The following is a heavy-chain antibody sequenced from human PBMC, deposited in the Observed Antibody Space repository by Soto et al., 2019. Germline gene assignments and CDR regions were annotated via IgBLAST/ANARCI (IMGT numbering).Heavy chain of an antibody. J-gene: IGHJ5*02. CDR3: ARGVTVFGLVSRFWFDP. Sequence: LSQTGMFSGSVIIGGDYSWTWDRQSPGKGLEWIGHIYNSGITYYNPSLKSRVVISIDTSRNQFSLRLNSLTAADRAVYFCARGVTVFGLVSRFWFDPWGQGTVVTVSS. CDR1: GSVIIGGDYS. V-gene: IGHV4-30-4*01. CDR2: IYNSGIT. D-gene: IGHD3-3*01.